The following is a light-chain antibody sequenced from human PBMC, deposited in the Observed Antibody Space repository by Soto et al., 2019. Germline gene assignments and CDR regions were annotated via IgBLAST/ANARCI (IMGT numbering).Light chain of an antibody. CDR3: QQRSSWPRT. V-gene: IGKV3-11*01. CDR1: RCLSIY. Sequence: EIVLTQSPATLSLSPGERATLPPRPSRCLSIYLSWSQQKPDQAPRRLIYDPSKRATGIPARSNGSGSGTDFTLTISSLEPEDFAVYYCQQRSSWPRTFGQGTSREIK. CDR2: DPS. J-gene: IGKJ2*01.